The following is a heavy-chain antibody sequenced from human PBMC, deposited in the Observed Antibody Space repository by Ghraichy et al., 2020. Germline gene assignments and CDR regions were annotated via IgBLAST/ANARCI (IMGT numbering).Heavy chain of an antibody. CDR1: GFTFSSYS. D-gene: IGHD6-13*01. J-gene: IGHJ4*02. Sequence: GGSLRLSCAASGFTFSSYSMNWVRQAPGKGLEWVSSISSSSSYIYYADSVKGRFTISRDNAKNSLYLQMNSLRAEDTAVYYCARDPPGSIAAASTDWGQGTLVTVSS. CDR3: ARDPPGSIAAASTD. CDR2: ISSSSSYI. V-gene: IGHV3-21*01.